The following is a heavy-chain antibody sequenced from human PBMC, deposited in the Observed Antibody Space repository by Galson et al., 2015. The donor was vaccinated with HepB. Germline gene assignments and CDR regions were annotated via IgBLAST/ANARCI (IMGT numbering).Heavy chain of an antibody. J-gene: IGHJ4*02. D-gene: IGHD3-10*01. CDR2: IYPADSHT. CDR3: ARNTDYGSGILLFDY. V-gene: IGHV5-51*01. CDR1: GYTFTTYR. Sequence: QSGAEVKKPGESLKISCRGSGYTFTTYRIGWVRQMPGKGLEWMGIIYPADSHTRYSPSFQGRVTLSADKSISTAYLQLSGLKASDTAMYYCARNTDYGSGILLFDYWGQGTLVTVAT.